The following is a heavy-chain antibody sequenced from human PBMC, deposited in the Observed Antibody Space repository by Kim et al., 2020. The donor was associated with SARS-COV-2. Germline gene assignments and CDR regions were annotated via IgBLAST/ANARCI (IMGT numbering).Heavy chain of an antibody. CDR3: ARAPLDFWSGYYHNYYYYYGMDV. V-gene: IGHV3-48*03. CDR1: GFTFSSYE. D-gene: IGHD3-3*01. J-gene: IGHJ6*02. Sequence: GGSLRLSCAASGFTFSSYEMNWVRQAPGKGLEWVSYISSSGSTIYYADSVKGRFTISRDNAKNSLYLQMNSLRAEDTAVYYCARAPLDFWSGYYHNYYYYYGMDVWGQGTTVTVSS. CDR2: ISSSGSTI.